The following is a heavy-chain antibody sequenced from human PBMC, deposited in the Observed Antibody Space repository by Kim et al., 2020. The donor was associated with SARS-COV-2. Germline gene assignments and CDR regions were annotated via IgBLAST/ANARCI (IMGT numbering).Heavy chain of an antibody. D-gene: IGHD6-19*01. Sequence: ADSMKGRFTISRDNAKNTVYLQMNSLRAEDTAVYYCARALAVAGTGWYYWGQGTLVTVSS. J-gene: IGHJ4*02. CDR3: ARALAVAGTGWYY. V-gene: IGHV3-74*01.